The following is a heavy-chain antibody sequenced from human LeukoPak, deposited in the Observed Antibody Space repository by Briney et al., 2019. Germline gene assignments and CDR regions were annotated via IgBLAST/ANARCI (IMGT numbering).Heavy chain of an antibody. V-gene: IGHV4-59*01. Sequence: SETLSLTCTVSGASLSTYSCVWIRQPPGKGLEWIGHLHYSGTTNYNPSLKSRVTISVDTSKNQFSLKLSSVTAADTAVYYCAREPHSMKYYYGSGSLAGILDVWGKGTTVTVSS. CDR1: GASLSTYS. CDR3: AREPHSMKYYYGSGSLAGILDV. D-gene: IGHD3-10*01. J-gene: IGHJ6*04. CDR2: LHYSGTT.